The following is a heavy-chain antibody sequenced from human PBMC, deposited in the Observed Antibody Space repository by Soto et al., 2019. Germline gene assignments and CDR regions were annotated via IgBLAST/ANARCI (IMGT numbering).Heavy chain of an antibody. CDR1: GFTFSSYA. V-gene: IGHV3-23*01. J-gene: IGHJ4*02. CDR2: ISGSGGST. Sequence: EVQLLESGGGLVQPGGSLRLSCAASGFTFSSYAMSWVRQAPGKGLEWVSAISGSGGSTYYADSVKGRFPISRDNSKNTLYLQMNSLRAEDTAVYYCAKKRSIAGIAAAGTFFDYWGQGTLVTVSS. D-gene: IGHD6-13*01. CDR3: AKKRSIAGIAAAGTFFDY.